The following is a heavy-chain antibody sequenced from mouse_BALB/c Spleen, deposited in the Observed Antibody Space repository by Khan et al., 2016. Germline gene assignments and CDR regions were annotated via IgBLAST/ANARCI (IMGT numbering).Heavy chain of an antibody. Sequence: VQLQQPGPELVKPGASVKISCKTSGYTFTDYTVHWVKQSHGKSLEWIGNFNPNSVGTNYNQKFKGKATLTVDKSSSTAYMELSSLTSEYSAVXYCARGWFPVWGQGALVTVSA. CDR3: ARGWFPV. CDR1: GYTFTDYT. V-gene: IGHV1-18*01. CDR2: FNPNSVGT. J-gene: IGHJ3*01.